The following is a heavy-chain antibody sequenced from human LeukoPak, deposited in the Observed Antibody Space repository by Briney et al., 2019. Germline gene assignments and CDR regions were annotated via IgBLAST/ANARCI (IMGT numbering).Heavy chain of an antibody. CDR2: IYTSGST. V-gene: IGHV4-4*07. D-gene: IGHD6-19*01. J-gene: IGHJ5*02. Sequence: PSETLSLTCTVPGGSISSYYWSWIRQPAGKGLEWIGRIYTSGSTNYNPSLKSRVTMSVDTSKNQFSLKLSSVTAADTAVYYCAREIAVAGTGNWFDPWGQGTLVTVSS. CDR3: AREIAVAGTGNWFDP. CDR1: GGSISSYY.